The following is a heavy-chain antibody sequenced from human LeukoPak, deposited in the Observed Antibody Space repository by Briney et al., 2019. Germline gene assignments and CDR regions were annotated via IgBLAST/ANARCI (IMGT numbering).Heavy chain of an antibody. CDR3: ARDREEKARIGGMDV. D-gene: IGHD3-16*01. CDR2: INWNGGST. V-gene: IGHV3-20*04. Sequence: GGSLRLSCAASGFTFSSYSMSWVRQAPGKGLEWVSGINWNGGSTGYADSVKGRFTISRDNAKNSLYLQMNSLRAEDTAIYYCARDREEKARIGGMDVWGQGTTVIVSS. J-gene: IGHJ6*02. CDR1: GFTFSSYS.